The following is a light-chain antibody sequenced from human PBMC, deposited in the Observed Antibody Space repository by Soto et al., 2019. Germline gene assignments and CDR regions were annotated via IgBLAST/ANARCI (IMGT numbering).Light chain of an antibody. CDR2: DVT. CDR1: SRDVGGYDY. CDR3: TSYTSTSTVI. J-gene: IGLJ2*01. Sequence: QSALTRPASVSGSPGQSIAISCTGTSRDVGGYDYVSWYQQHPGKVPKLMIYDVTNRPSGVSSRFSGSKSGNTASLTISGLQAEDEAYYYCTSYTSTSTVIFGGGTKLTVL. V-gene: IGLV2-14*03.